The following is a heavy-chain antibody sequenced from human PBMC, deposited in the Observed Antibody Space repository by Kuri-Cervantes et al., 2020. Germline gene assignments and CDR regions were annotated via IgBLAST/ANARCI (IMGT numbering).Heavy chain of an antibody. CDR1: GGSISSYY. D-gene: IGHD2-2*02. Sequence: SETLSLTCTVSGGSISSYYWSWIRQPPGKGLEWIGEINHSGSTNYNPSLKSRVTISVDTSKNQFSLKLNSVTAADTAVYYCARGGGVAAAIGDLDFWGQGTQVTVSS. V-gene: IGHV4-34*01. CDR3: ARGGGVAAAIGDLDF. J-gene: IGHJ4*02. CDR2: INHSGST.